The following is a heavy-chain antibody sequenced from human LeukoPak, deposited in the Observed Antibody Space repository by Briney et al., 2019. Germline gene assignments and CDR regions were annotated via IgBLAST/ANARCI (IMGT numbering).Heavy chain of an antibody. V-gene: IGHV1-3*01. CDR2: INAGNGNT. Sequence: ASVTVSFKASGYTFTIYAMHWVRQAPGQRLEWMGWINAGNGNTKYSQKFQGRVTITRDTSASTAYMELSSLRSEDTAVYYCARDRPYYYYDSSGYYYWGQGTLVTVSS. CDR1: GYTFTIYA. CDR3: ARDRPYYYYDSSGYYY. D-gene: IGHD3-22*01. J-gene: IGHJ4*02.